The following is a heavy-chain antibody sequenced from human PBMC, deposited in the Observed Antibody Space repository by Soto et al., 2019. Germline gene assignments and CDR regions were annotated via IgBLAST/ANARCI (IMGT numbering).Heavy chain of an antibody. D-gene: IGHD3-10*01. V-gene: IGHV3-33*01. Sequence: QVQLVESGGGVVQPGRSLRLSCAASGFTISPYGMHWVRQAPGKGLGCVAVIWYDGSYKYYADSVKGRFTISRDNSKNTLYLQMNSLTVEDTAVYYCAPFGTVRGIIEGVDAFDMWGQGTMFIVSS. J-gene: IGHJ3*02. CDR3: APFGTVRGIIEGVDAFDM. CDR2: IWYDGSYK. CDR1: GFTISPYG.